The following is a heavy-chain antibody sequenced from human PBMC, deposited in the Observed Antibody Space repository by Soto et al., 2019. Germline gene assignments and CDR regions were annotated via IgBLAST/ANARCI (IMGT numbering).Heavy chain of an antibody. J-gene: IGHJ6*02. CDR2: INPNRGGT. CDR3: AREIQGLVTGYYIVGCMDV. Sequence: QVQLVQSGAEVKKPGASVKVSCKASGYTFTGYYMHWVRQAPGQGLEWMGWINPNRGGTNYAQKFQGWVTMTRDTSISTAYMELSRLRSDDTAVYYCAREIQGLVTGYYIVGCMDVWGQGTTVTVSS. V-gene: IGHV1-2*04. CDR1: GYTFTGYY. D-gene: IGHD3-9*01.